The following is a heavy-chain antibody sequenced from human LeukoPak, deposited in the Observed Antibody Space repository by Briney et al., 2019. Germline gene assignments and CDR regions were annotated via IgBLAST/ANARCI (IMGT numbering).Heavy chain of an antibody. CDR2: ISWNSGSI. J-gene: IGHJ4*02. CDR1: GFTFSSYA. CDR3: AKVSSGWYIDY. Sequence: GGSLRLSGAASGFTFSSYAMHWVRQAPGKGLEWVSGISWNSGSIGYADSVKGRFTISRDNAKNSLYLQMNSLRAEDTALYYCAKVSSGWYIDYWGQGTLVTVSS. D-gene: IGHD6-19*01. V-gene: IGHV3-9*01.